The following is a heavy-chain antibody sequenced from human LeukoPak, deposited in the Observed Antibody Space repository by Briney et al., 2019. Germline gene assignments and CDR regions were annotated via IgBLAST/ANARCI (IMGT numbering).Heavy chain of an antibody. CDR2: ISGYNGNT. Sequence: ASVKVSCKASGYTFTKYGITWVRQAPGQGPEWMGWISGYNGNTNDAQKLQGRVIMTTDTSTSTAYMELRSLRSDDTAVYYCARVVGGDNDAFDVWGQGTMVTVSS. CDR3: ARVVGGDNDAFDV. J-gene: IGHJ3*01. D-gene: IGHD3-16*01. V-gene: IGHV1-18*01. CDR1: GYTFTKYG.